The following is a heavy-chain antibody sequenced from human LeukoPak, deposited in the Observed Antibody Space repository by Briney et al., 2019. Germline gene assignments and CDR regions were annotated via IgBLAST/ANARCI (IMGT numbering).Heavy chain of an antibody. V-gene: IGHV3-33*01. CDR1: GFTFSRYA. CDR3: ARHGSGEIDY. Sequence: GGSLRLSCAASGFTFSRYAMHWARQAPGKGLEWVAVMWFDGSNKYYADSVKGRFTVSRDTSKDTLYLQMNSLRAEDTAVYYCARHGSGEIDYWGQGTLVTVSS. D-gene: IGHD3-10*01. CDR2: MWFDGSNK. J-gene: IGHJ4*02.